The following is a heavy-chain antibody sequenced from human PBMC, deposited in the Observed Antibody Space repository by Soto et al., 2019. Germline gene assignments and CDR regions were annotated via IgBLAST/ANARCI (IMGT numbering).Heavy chain of an antibody. CDR2: VYYPGST. J-gene: IGHJ4*02. Sequence: SETLSLTCSVSGGSISGSYWSWIRQSPGKGLEWLGYVYYPGSTNYSPSLRSRVSISVDTSKNEFSLRLSSVTPADTAVYFCARSVAVPGADMDYWGRGTQVTFSS. CDR3: ARSVAVPGADMDY. V-gene: IGHV4-59*01. CDR1: GGSISGSY. D-gene: IGHD6-13*01.